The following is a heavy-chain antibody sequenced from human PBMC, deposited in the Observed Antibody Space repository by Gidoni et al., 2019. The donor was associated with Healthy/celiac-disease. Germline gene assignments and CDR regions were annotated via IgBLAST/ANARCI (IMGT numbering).Heavy chain of an antibody. J-gene: IGHJ4*02. Sequence: EVQLVESGGGLVKPGGSLRLSCAASGFTFSNPWMSWVRQAPGKGLEWVGRIKSKTDGGTTDYAAPVKGRFTISRDDSKNTLYLQMNSLKTEDTAVYYCTTVLGARLLAAVDYWGQGTLVTVSS. V-gene: IGHV3-15*01. CDR2: IKSKTDGGTT. D-gene: IGHD6-13*01. CDR3: TTVLGARLLAAVDY. CDR1: GFTFSNPW.